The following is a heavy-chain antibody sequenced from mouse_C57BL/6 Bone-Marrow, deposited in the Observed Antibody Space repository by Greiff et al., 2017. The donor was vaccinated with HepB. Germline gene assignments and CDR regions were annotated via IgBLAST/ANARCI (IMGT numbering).Heavy chain of an antibody. D-gene: IGHD2-4*01. V-gene: IGHV3-5*01. Sequence: EVQGVESGPGLVKPSQTVFLTCTVTGISITTGNYRWSWFRQCPGNKLEWIGYIYYSGTITYNPSLTSRTTITRDTPKNQFFLEMNSLTAEETATYYCARDAYDYDWFAYWGQGTLVTVSA. CDR3: ARDAYDYDWFAY. CDR1: GISITTGNYR. J-gene: IGHJ3*01. CDR2: IYYSGTI.